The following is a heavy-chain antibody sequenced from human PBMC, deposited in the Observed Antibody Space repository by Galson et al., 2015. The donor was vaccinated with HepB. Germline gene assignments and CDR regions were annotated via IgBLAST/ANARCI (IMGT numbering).Heavy chain of an antibody. CDR1: GFTFSSYW. Sequence: SLRLSCAASGFTFSSYWMSWVRQAPGKGLEWVANIKQDGSEKYYVDSVKGRFTISRDNAKNSLYLQMNSLRAEDTAVYYSAREELLGFGELFSVGFDYWGQGTLVTVSS. V-gene: IGHV3-7*03. CDR2: IKQDGSEK. J-gene: IGHJ4*02. CDR3: AREELLGFGELFSVGFDY. D-gene: IGHD3-10*01.